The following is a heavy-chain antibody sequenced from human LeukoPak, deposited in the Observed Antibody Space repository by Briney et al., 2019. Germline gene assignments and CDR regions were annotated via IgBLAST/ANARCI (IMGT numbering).Heavy chain of an antibody. CDR2: ITTSSTYT. Sequence: PGGSLRLSCEASGFSFSSYNMDWVRQTPGKGLEWISSITTSSTYTFYADSVKGRFTISRDNARNSLYLQMNSLTAEDTAVYYCARDPYSGAYGNTYYYYMDAWGKGTTVTISS. D-gene: IGHD1-26*01. V-gene: IGHV3-21*01. CDR3: ARDPYSGAYGNTYYYYMDA. J-gene: IGHJ6*03. CDR1: GFSFSSYN.